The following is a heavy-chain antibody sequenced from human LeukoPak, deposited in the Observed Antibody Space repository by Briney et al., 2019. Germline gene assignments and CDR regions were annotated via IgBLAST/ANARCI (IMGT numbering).Heavy chain of an antibody. Sequence: GGSLRLSCAASGFTFSSFSMTWVRQAPGKGLEWVSVISDNGGTTFYADSVKGRFTISRDNSKNTLYLRMNSLRAEDTAVYYCARALGTIDPFDCWGQGTLVTVSS. CDR3: ARALGTIDPFDC. CDR2: ISDNGGTT. CDR1: GFTFSSFS. D-gene: IGHD2-2*01. V-gene: IGHV3-23*01. J-gene: IGHJ4*02.